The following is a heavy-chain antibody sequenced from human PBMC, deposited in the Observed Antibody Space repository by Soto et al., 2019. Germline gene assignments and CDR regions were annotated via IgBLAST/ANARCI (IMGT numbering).Heavy chain of an antibody. V-gene: IGHV3-13*04. CDR2: IDTAGHT. CDR1: GFTLSTYD. CDR3: ARDIHGMDV. J-gene: IGHJ6*02. Sequence: EVQLVESGGGWVQPGGSLRLSCTASGFTLSTYDMHWVRQDTGKRLEWVSAIDTAGHTYYLGSVKGRFTISRESAKNSLYLQLNSLRAGDTAVYYCARDIHGMDVWGRGTTVTVSS.